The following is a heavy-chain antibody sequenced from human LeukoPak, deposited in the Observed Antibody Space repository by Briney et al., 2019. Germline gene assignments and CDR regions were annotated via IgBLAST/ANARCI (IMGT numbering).Heavy chain of an antibody. CDR3: ARQRGTVTTIENWFDP. CDR2: IYYSGST. CDR1: GGSISSSSYY. J-gene: IGHJ5*02. V-gene: IGHV4-39*01. D-gene: IGHD4-17*01. Sequence: SETLSLTCTVSGGSISSSSYYWGWIRQPPGKGLEWIGSIYYSGSTYYNPSLKSRVTISVDTSKNQFSLRLSSVTAADTAVYYCARQRGTVTTIENWFDPWGQGTLVTVSS.